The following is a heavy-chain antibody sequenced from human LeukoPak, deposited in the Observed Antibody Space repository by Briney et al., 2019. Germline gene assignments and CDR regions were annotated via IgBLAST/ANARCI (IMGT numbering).Heavy chain of an antibody. D-gene: IGHD6-13*01. CDR2: NYYSGST. Sequence: SETLSLTCTVSGGSTSSYYWSWIRQPPGKGLEWIGYNYYSGSTNYNPSLKSRVTISVDTSKNQFSLKLSSVTAADTAVYYCARLRVGSSSWYFDYWGQGTLVTVSS. V-gene: IGHV4-59*08. J-gene: IGHJ4*02. CDR3: ARLRVGSSSWYFDY. CDR1: GGSTSSYY.